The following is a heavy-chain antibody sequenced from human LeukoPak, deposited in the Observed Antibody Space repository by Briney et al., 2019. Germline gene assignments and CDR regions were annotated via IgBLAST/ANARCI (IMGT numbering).Heavy chain of an antibody. CDR3: AKDRDFWSGYRYYFDY. CDR2: ISYDGSNK. Sequence: PGRSLRLSCAASGFTFSSYGMYWVRQAPGKGLEWVAVISYDGSNKYYADSVKGRFTISRDNSKNTLYLQMNSLRAEDTAVYYCAKDRDFWSGYRYYFDYWGQGTLVTVST. J-gene: IGHJ4*02. D-gene: IGHD3-3*01. CDR1: GFTFSSYG. V-gene: IGHV3-30*18.